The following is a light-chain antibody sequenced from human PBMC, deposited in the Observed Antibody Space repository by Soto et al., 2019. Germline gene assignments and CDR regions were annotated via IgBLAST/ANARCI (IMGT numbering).Light chain of an antibody. CDR3: QQYGSSPLT. J-gene: IGKJ4*01. V-gene: IGKV3-15*01. CDR1: QSVSSN. Sequence: EIVLTQSPGTLSLSPGERATLSCRASQSVSSNLAWYQQKPGQAPSLLIYGAFTRATGIPARFSGTGSGTEFTLTISSLQSEDFAVYYCQQYGSSPLTFGGGTKVDIK. CDR2: GAF.